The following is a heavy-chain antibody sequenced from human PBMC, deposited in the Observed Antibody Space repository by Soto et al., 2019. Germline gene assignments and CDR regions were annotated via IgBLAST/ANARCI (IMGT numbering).Heavy chain of an antibody. J-gene: IGHJ4*02. CDR1: GFTFSSYA. CDR2: ISYDGSNE. CDR3: AREGFGAYDFRRVPQTDY. Sequence: QVQLVESGGGVVQPGRSLRLSCAASGFTFSSYAMHWVRQAPGKGLEWVGLISYDGSNEYYADSVKGRFTISRDNSKNSVYLQLNSLRDEDKAVYYCAREGFGAYDFRRVPQTDYWGQGTLVTVSS. D-gene: IGHD5-12*01. V-gene: IGHV3-30-3*01.